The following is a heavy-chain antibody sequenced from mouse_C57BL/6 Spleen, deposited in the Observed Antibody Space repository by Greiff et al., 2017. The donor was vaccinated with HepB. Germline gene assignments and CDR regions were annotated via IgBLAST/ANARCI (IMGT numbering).Heavy chain of an antibody. CDR3: ASNYEDWFAY. CDR2: IYPGSGNT. CDR1: GYSFTSYY. Sequence: VQLQQSGPELVKPGASVKISCKASGYSFTSYYIHWVKQRPGQGLEWIGWIYPGSGNTKYNEKFKGKATLTADTSSSTAYMQLSSLTSEDSAVYYCASNYEDWFAYWGQGTLVTVSA. D-gene: IGHD2-1*01. V-gene: IGHV1-66*01. J-gene: IGHJ3*01.